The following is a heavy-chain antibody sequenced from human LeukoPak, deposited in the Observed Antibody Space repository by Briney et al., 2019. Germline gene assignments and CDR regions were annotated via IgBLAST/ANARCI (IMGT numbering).Heavy chain of an antibody. J-gene: IGHJ4*02. Sequence: PSETLSLTCAVYGGSLSGYYWSWIRQPPGKGLEWIGEIHYSGATNYGPSLKSRATISADMSNNRLFLRLTSVTAADTAVFYCARGNLDGYYFDYWGQGTQVTVSS. CDR3: ARGNLDGYYFDY. D-gene: IGHD3/OR15-3a*01. CDR1: GGSLSGYY. CDR2: IHYSGAT. V-gene: IGHV4-34*01.